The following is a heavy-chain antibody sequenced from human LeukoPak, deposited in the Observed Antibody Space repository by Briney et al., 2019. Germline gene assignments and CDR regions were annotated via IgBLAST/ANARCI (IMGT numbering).Heavy chain of an antibody. V-gene: IGHV3-53*01. J-gene: IGHJ4*02. CDR2: IYGGGST. CDR3: ARGSWELLPGAFDY. Sequence: GGSLGLSCAASGFTVSSDYISWVRQAPGRGLEWVSLIYGGGSTYYADFVRGRSTVSRDKSKNTVYLQLNSLRAEDTAVYYCARGSWELLPGAFDYWGQGNLVTVSS. D-gene: IGHD1-26*01. CDR1: GFTVSSDY.